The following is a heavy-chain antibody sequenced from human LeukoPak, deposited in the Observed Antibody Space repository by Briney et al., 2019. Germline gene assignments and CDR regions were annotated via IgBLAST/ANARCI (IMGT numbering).Heavy chain of an antibody. V-gene: IGHV4-39*01. CDR3: ARLRRDGYNFDY. J-gene: IGHJ4*02. D-gene: IGHD5-12*01. Sequence: SETLSLTCTVSGGSISSSSYYWGWIRQPPGKGLEWIGSTYYSGSTYYNPSLKSRVTISVDTSKNQFSLKLSSVTAADTAVYYCARLRRDGYNFDYWGQGTLVTVSS. CDR2: TYYSGST. CDR1: GGSISSSSYY.